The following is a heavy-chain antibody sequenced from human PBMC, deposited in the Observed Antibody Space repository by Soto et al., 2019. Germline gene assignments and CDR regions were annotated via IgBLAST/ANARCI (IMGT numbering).Heavy chain of an antibody. CDR2: IYHSGST. V-gene: IGHV4-38-2*01. Sequence: PSETLSLTCAVSGYSISSGYYWGWIRQPPGKGLEWIGSIYHSGSTYYNPSLKSRVTISVDTSKNQFSLKLSSVTAADTAVYYCARAISRGSSGRNDAFDIWGQVTMVTVSS. CDR3: ARAISRGSSGRNDAFDI. CDR1: GYSISSGYY. J-gene: IGHJ3*02. D-gene: IGHD3-22*01.